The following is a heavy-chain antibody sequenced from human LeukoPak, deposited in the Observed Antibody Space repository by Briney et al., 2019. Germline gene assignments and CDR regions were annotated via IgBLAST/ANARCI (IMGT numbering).Heavy chain of an antibody. CDR3: ARTLYSSSWFFDY. CDR2: IYYSGST. V-gene: IGHV4-39*01. CDR1: TFSRYW. D-gene: IGHD6-13*01. Sequence: TFSRYWMTWVRQAPGKGLEWIGSIYYSGSTYYNPSLKSRVTISVDTSKNQFSLKLSSVTAADTAVYYCARTLYSSSWFFDYWGQGTLVTVSS. J-gene: IGHJ4*02.